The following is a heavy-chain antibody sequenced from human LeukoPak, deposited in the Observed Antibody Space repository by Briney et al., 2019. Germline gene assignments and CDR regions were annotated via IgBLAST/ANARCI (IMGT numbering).Heavy chain of an antibody. Sequence: GGSLRLSCAASGFTFSRYWMRWVRQAPGKGLEWVANIKKDGSEKYYVDSVKGRFTISRDNAKTSLYLQMNKLRAEDTAVYYCARDLSGVTGYTYGRGIDYWGQGTLVTVSS. CDR1: GFTFSRYW. J-gene: IGHJ4*02. CDR3: ARDLSGVTGYTYGRGIDY. CDR2: IKKDGSEK. V-gene: IGHV3-7*01. D-gene: IGHD5-18*01.